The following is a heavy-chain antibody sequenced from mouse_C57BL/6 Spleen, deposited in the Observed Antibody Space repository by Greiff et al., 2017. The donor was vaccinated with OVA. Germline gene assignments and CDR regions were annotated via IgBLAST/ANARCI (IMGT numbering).Heavy chain of an antibody. V-gene: IGHV5-17*01. CDR1: GFTFSDYG. Sequence: EVKLVESGGGLVKPGGSLKLSCAASGFTFSDYGMHWVRQAPEKGLEWVAYISSGSSTIYYADTVKGRFTISRDNAKNTLFLQMTSRRSEDTAMYYCARPMKDYFDYWGQGTTLTVSS. CDR2: ISSGSSTI. D-gene: IGHD2-3*01. J-gene: IGHJ2*01. CDR3: ARPMKDYFDY.